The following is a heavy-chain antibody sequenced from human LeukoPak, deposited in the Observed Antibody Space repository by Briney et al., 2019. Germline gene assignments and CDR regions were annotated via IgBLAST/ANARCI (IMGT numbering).Heavy chain of an antibody. CDR3: ARDNPYGMDV. CDR2: IYYSGST. Sequence: SETLSLTCTVSGGSISSGGYYWSWIRQHPGKGLEWIGYIYYSGSTNYNPSLKSRVTISVDTSKNQFSLKLSSVTAADTAVYYCARDNPYGMDVWGQGTTVTVSS. J-gene: IGHJ6*02. CDR1: GGSISSGGYY. V-gene: IGHV4-61*08.